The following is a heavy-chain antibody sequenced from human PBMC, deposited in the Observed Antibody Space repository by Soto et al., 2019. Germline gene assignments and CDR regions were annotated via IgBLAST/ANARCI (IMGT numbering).Heavy chain of an antibody. V-gene: IGHV4-39*01. D-gene: IGHD3-22*01. CDR2: IFYCGGT. J-gene: IGHJ5*02. CDR1: GGSILDSTYY. Sequence: QLLLQESGPGLVKPSETLSLTCTVSGGSILDSTYYWAWIRQSPGKGLEWIGTIFYCGGTFYTPSLKRRGSMSVGASNNQFSLKLSSVTAADAAVCYCARQASGYYYGWFDPWGQGTLVTVSS. CDR3: ARQASGYYYGWFDP.